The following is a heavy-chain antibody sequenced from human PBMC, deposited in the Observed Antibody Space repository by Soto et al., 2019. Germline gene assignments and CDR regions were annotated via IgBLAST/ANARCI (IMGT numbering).Heavy chain of an antibody. CDR3: AKDRGYCSSTSCYRTGGYFDY. Sequence: PGGSLRLCCAASGFTFSSYAMSCVRQAPGKGLEWVSAISGSGGSTYYADSVKGRFTISRDNSKNTLYLQMNSLRAEDTAVYYCAKDRGYCSSTSCYRTGGYFDYCGQGTLVTVSS. V-gene: IGHV3-23*01. CDR2: ISGSGGST. J-gene: IGHJ4*02. D-gene: IGHD2-2*01. CDR1: GFTFSSYA.